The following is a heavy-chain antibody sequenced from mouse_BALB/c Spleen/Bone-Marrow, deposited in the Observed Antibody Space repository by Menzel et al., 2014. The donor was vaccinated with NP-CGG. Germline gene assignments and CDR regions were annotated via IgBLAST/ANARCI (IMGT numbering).Heavy chain of an antibody. CDR1: GYEFSSYW. CDR2: IYPGDGDT. Sequence: VHLVESGAELVRPGSSVKISCKASGYEFSSYWMNWAKQRPGQGLEWIGQIYPGDGDTNYNGKFKGKATLTADKSSSTAYMQVSSLTSEDSAVYFCARVYYGNLDYWGQGTSVTVSS. J-gene: IGHJ4*01. D-gene: IGHD2-1*01. V-gene: IGHV1-80*01. CDR3: ARVYYGNLDY.